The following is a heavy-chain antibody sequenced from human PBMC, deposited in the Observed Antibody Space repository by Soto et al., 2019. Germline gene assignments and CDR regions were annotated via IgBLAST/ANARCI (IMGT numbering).Heavy chain of an antibody. Sequence: GASVKVSCKVSGYTLTELSMHWVRQAPGKGLEWMGGFDPEDGETIYAQKFQGRVTMTEDTSTDTAYMELSSLRSEDTAVYYCATWGVGATSSPQYYFDYWGQGTLVTVSS. CDR2: FDPEDGET. CDR3: ATWGVGATSSPQYYFDY. J-gene: IGHJ4*02. D-gene: IGHD1-26*01. CDR1: GYTLTELS. V-gene: IGHV1-24*01.